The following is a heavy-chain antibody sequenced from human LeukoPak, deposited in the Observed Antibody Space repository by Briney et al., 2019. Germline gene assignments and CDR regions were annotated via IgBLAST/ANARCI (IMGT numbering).Heavy chain of an antibody. J-gene: IGHJ5*02. CDR3: ARDLWFGELLRFDWFDP. CDR2: ISSSSSYI. Sequence: PGGSLRLSCAASGFTFSSYWMHWVRQAPGKGLEWVSSISSSSSYIYYADSVKGRFTISRDNAKNSLYLQMNSLRAEDTAVYYCARDLWFGELLRFDWFDPWGQGTLVTVSS. D-gene: IGHD3-10*01. CDR1: GFTFSSYW. V-gene: IGHV3-21*01.